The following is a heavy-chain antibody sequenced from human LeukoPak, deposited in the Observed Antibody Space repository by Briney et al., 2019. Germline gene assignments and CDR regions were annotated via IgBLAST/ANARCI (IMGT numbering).Heavy chain of an antibody. D-gene: IGHD5-18*01. Sequence: GGSLGLSCAASGFTFSSYSMNWVRHAPGKGLEWVSSISSSSSYIYYADSVKGRFTISRDNAKNSLYLQMNSLRAEDTAVYYCARGESGYSYGFYGYWGQGTLVTVSS. CDR1: GFTFSSYS. CDR3: ARGESGYSYGFYGY. V-gene: IGHV3-21*01. J-gene: IGHJ4*02. CDR2: ISSSSSYI.